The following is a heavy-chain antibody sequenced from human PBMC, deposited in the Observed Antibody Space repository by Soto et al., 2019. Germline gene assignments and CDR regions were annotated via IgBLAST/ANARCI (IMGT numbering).Heavy chain of an antibody. CDR3: ARGHDFWSGHPYNWFDS. CDR1: GFTFSSYA. CDR2: ISYDGSNK. D-gene: IGHD3-3*01. Sequence: PGGSLRLSCAASGFTFSSYAMHWVRQAPGKGLEWVAVISYDGSNKYYADSVKGRFTISRDNSKNTLYLQMNSLRAEDTAVYYCARGHDFWSGHPYNWFDSWGQGTLVTVSS. J-gene: IGHJ5*01. V-gene: IGHV3-30-3*01.